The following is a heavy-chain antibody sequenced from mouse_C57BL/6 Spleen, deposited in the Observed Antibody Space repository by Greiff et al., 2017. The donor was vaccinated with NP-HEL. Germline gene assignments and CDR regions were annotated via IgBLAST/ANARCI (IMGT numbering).Heavy chain of an antibody. CDR3: ARSYDYYAMDY. CDR2: IDPSDSYT. V-gene: IGHV1-69*01. Sequence: QVQLKQPGAELVMPGASVKLSCKASGYTFTSYWMHWVKQRPGQGLEWIGEIDPSDSYTNYNQKFKGKSTLTVDKSSSTAYMQLSSLTSEDSAVYYCARSYDYYAMDYWGQGTSVTVSS. J-gene: IGHJ4*01. D-gene: IGHD6-5*01. CDR1: GYTFTSYW.